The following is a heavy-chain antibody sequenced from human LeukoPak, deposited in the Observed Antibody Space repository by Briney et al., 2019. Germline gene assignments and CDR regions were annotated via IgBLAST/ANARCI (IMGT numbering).Heavy chain of an antibody. CDR2: IYYSGST. V-gene: IGHV4-59*01. Sequence: SETLSLTCTASGGSISSYYWSWIRQPPGKGLEWIGYIYYSGSTNYNPSLKSRVTISVDTSKNQFSLKLSSVTAADTAVYYCARGIRYFDWLWGQGTLVTVSS. J-gene: IGHJ4*02. CDR1: GGSISSYY. CDR3: ARGIRYFDWL. D-gene: IGHD3-9*01.